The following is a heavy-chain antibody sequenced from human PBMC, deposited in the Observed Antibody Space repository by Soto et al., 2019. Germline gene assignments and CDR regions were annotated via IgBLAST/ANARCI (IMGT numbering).Heavy chain of an antibody. J-gene: IGHJ6*02. CDR1: GLTFSSYA. Sequence: EVQLLESGGGLVQPGGSLRLSCAASGLTFSSYAMSWVRRAPGKGLEWVSALSGSGGSTYYADSVKGLFTISRDNSKNTLYLQMNSLRAEDTALYYCAKDHYGMDVWGQGTTVTVSS. V-gene: IGHV3-23*01. CDR2: LSGSGGST. CDR3: AKDHYGMDV.